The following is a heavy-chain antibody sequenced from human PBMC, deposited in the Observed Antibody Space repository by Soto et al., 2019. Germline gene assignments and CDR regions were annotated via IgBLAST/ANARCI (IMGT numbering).Heavy chain of an antibody. CDR3: ARDLILGNCSSTSCYAGRLLDY. D-gene: IGHD2-2*01. Sequence: KQSQTLSLTCAISGDSVSSNSAAWNWIRQSPSRGLEWLGRTYYRSKWYNDYAVSVKSRITINPDTSKNQFSLQLNSVTPEDTAGHYCARDLILGNCSSTSCYAGRLLDYWGQGTLVTVSS. CDR2: TYYRSKWYN. CDR1: GDSVSSNSAA. J-gene: IGHJ4*02. V-gene: IGHV6-1*01.